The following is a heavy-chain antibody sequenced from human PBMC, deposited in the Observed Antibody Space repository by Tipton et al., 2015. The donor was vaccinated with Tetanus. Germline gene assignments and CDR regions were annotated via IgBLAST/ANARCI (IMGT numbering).Heavy chain of an antibody. J-gene: IGHJ5*02. D-gene: IGHD6-6*01. CDR2: IYYYTERT. Sequence: TLSLTCNVSGASINAGGYLWTWVRQHPGKGLEWIGNIYYYTERTSHTPSLDGRVGISVDTSKNHFSLRLTSVTAADTAVYYCARDQGGGRVVRLNWFVPWGQGMLVTVSS. CDR1: GASINAGGYL. CDR3: ARDQGGGRVVRLNWFVP. V-gene: IGHV4-31*03.